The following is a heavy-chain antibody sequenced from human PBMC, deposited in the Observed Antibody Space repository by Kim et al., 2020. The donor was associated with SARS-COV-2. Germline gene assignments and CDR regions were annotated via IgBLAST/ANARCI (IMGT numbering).Heavy chain of an antibody. CDR3: ATSLFTTGEWEPAYYGMDV. CDR1: GYTLTELS. D-gene: IGHD1-1*01. CDR2: FDPEDGET. V-gene: IGHV1-24*01. J-gene: IGHJ6*02. Sequence: ASVKVSCKVSGYTLTELSMHWVRQAPGKGLEWMGGFDPEDGETICAQKFQGRVTMTEDTSTDTAYMELSSLRSEDTAVYYCATSLFTTGEWEPAYYGMDVWGQGTTVTVSS.